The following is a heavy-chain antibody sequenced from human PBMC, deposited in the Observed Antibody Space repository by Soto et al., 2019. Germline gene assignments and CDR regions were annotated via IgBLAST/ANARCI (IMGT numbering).Heavy chain of an antibody. D-gene: IGHD1-20*01. CDR3: VRENNGGPEF. CDR1: GFTFSSYG. V-gene: IGHV3-33*01. Sequence: PGGSLRLSCAASGFTFSSYGMHWVRQAPGKGLEWVAVIWYDGSNKYYADSVKGRFTISRDNSKNSLYLQLNSLRAEDTAIYYCVRENNGGPEFWGQGTMVTVSS. J-gene: IGHJ4*02. CDR2: IWYDGSNK.